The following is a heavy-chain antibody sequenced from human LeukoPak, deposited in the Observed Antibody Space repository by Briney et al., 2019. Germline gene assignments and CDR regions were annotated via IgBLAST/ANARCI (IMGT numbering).Heavy chain of an antibody. CDR2: INHSGST. V-gene: IGHV4-34*01. CDR3: ARVCPPYYYYYVDV. J-gene: IGHJ6*03. CDR1: GVSFSGYY. D-gene: IGHD5/OR15-5a*01. Sequence: SETLSLTCAVYGVSFSGYYWSWIRNPPGKGLECIREINHSGSTNYNPSLKSRVTISVDTSKNQFSLKLSSVTAADTAVYYCARVCPPYYYYYVDVWGKGTTVTVSS.